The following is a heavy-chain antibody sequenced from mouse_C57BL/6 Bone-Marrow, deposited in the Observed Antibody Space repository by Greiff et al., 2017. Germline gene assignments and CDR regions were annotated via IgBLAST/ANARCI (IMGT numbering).Heavy chain of an antibody. J-gene: IGHJ2*01. CDR3: ARGDVGRDYFDY. CDR2: INPNNGGT. V-gene: IGHV1-26*01. Sequence: EVQLQQSGPELVKPGASVKISCKASGNTFTDYYMNWVKQSHGKSLEWIGDINPNNGGTSYNQKFKGKATLTVDKSSSTAYMELRSLTSEDSAVYYCARGDVGRDYFDYWGQGTTLTVSS. CDR1: GNTFTDYY.